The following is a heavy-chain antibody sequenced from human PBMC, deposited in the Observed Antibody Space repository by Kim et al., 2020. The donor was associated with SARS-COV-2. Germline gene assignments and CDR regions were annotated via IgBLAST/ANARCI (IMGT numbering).Heavy chain of an antibody. D-gene: IGHD1-26*01. CDR2: ISWNSDRT. V-gene: IGHV3-9*01. CDR1: GFTFDNYA. Sequence: ALRLSCVASGFTFDNYAMHWVRQAPGKGLEWVSGISWNSDRTSYADSVRGRFTISRDDAKNSLYLHMNSLRPEDTALYYCARVSGSYLNYYFPMDVWGQGTTVTVSS. J-gene: IGHJ6*02. CDR3: ARVSGSYLNYYFPMDV.